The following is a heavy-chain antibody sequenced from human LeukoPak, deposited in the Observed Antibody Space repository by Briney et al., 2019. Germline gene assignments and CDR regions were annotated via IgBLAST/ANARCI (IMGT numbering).Heavy chain of an antibody. D-gene: IGHD6-13*01. CDR1: GYSLSSGYY. CDR3: AREAEGQLGAAVLMDV. Sequence: SETLSLTCTVSGYSLSSGYYWGWIRHPPGTGLEWIGSLHRSGSTSYNPSLKSRVTISVDTSKNQFSLKLSPVTAADTALYCCAREAEGQLGAAVLMDVWGKGTTVTVSS. CDR2: LHRSGST. J-gene: IGHJ6*03. V-gene: IGHV4-38-2*02.